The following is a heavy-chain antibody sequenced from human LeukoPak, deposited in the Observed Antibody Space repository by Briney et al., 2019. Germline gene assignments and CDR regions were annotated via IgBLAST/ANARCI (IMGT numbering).Heavy chain of an antibody. D-gene: IGHD3-3*01. J-gene: IGHJ4*02. V-gene: IGHV1-69-2*01. CDR3: ATSGRFLEWLLNY. CDR1: GYTFTDYY. CDR2: VDPEDGET. Sequence: ASVKISCKVSGYTFTDYYMHWVQQAPGKGLEWMGLVDPEDGETIYAEKFQGRVTITADTSTDTAYMELSSLRSEDTAVYYCATSGRFLEWLLNYWGQGTLVIVSS.